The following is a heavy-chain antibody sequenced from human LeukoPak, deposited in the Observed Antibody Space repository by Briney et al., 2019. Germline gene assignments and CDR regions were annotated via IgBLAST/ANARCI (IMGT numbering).Heavy chain of an antibody. CDR2: MKYDGSEI. Sequence: GSLRLSCTACGFIFSSYWMSWVRPAPGKGLEWVANMKYDGSEIYYVDSVRGRFTISRDNAKNSVYLEMDSLRVDDTAVYYCVTGSLRYWGQGTMVTVSS. CDR3: VTGSLRY. D-gene: IGHD3-9*01. V-gene: IGHV3-7*01. CDR1: GFIFSSYW. J-gene: IGHJ3*01.